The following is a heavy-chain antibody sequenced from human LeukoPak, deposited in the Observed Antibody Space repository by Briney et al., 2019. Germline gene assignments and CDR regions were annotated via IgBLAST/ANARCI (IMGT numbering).Heavy chain of an antibody. J-gene: IGHJ4*02. D-gene: IGHD5-24*01. CDR2: IKQDGSEK. V-gene: IGHV3-7*01. CDR1: GFSFINTW. Sequence: PGGSLRLSCAASGFSFINTWMHWVRQAPGKGLEWVANIKQDGSEKYYVDSVKGRFTISRDNAKNSLYLQMNSLRAEDTAVYYCARNPRAYKPYYFDYWGQGTLVTVSS. CDR3: ARNPRAYKPYYFDY.